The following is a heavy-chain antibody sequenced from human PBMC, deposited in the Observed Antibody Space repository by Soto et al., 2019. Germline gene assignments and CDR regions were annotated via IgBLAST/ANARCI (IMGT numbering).Heavy chain of an antibody. Sequence: APVEPSSKAPRYGFASYDRCWVRQATRQGLEWMGWMNPNSGNTGYAQKFQGRVTMTRNTSISTAYMELSSLRSEDTAVYYCARLVVVPAAVHNYYYYYYMDVWGKGTTVTV. CDR3: ARLVVVPAAVHNYYYYYYMDV. V-gene: IGHV1-8*01. CDR1: RYGFASYD. CDR2: MNPNSGNT. J-gene: IGHJ6*03. D-gene: IGHD2-2*01.